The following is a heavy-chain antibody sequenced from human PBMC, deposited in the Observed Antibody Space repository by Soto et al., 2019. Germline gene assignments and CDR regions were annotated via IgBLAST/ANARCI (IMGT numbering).Heavy chain of an antibody. D-gene: IGHD6-13*01. Sequence: SETLSLTCSVSGDSISNLDYFWAWIRQPPGQALEYIGYIYKSATTYYNPSFESRVAISVDTSKNQFSLKLSSVTAADTAVYYCARDGTGIAAAGWIDYWGQGTLVTVSS. V-gene: IGHV4-30-4*01. CDR2: IYKSATT. CDR1: GDSISNLDYF. CDR3: ARDGTGIAAAGWIDY. J-gene: IGHJ4*02.